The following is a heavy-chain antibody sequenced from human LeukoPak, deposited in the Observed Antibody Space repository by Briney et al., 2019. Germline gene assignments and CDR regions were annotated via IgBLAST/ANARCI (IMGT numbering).Heavy chain of an antibody. V-gene: IGHV3-30*04. D-gene: IGHD3-22*01. CDR3: ARAILYYDASGPDLSYYYYGMDV. CDR2: ITYESGNK. J-gene: IGHJ6*02. Sequence: SLRLSSAAAGVFFSNYYIHWLRQAPGEGVEWLAVITYESGNKNYADSVTGRFTISIDNSKNTMYLQMNSLSAEDTALYYCARAILYYDASGPDLSYYYYGMDVWGQGTTVTISS. CDR1: GVFFSNYY.